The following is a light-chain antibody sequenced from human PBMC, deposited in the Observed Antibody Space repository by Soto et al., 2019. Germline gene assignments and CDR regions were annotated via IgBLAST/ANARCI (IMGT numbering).Light chain of an antibody. Sequence: DIQMTQSASTLSASVGDRVTITCRASQSISSWLAWYQQKPGKAPKLLIYKASTLESGVPSRFSGSGSGTEFTLTISSLQPDDFATYYCQQYNSVSLLTFGGGTKVDIK. CDR3: QQYNSVSLLT. V-gene: IGKV1-5*03. CDR1: QSISSW. J-gene: IGKJ4*01. CDR2: KAS.